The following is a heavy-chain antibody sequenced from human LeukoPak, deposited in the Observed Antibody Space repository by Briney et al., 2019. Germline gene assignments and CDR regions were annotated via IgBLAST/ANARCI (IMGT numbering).Heavy chain of an antibody. V-gene: IGHV3-13*01. CDR2: VGTSGHT. D-gene: IGHD4-17*01. J-gene: IGHJ4*02. CDR3: VRSFYGDPPY. CDR1: GFTLSTYD. Sequence: GGSLRLSCAASGFTLSTYDMHWVRQGPGEGLGWVAAVGTSGHTFYPDSVKGQFTISREDASTSVYLQMNSLRAGDTAVYYCVRSFYGDPPYWGQGTLVTVSS.